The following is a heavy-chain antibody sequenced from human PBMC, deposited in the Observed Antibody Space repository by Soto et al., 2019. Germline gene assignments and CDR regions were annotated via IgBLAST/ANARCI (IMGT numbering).Heavy chain of an antibody. CDR2: INSDGSST. Sequence: EVQLVESGGGLVQPGGSLRLSCAASGFTLSSYWMPWVRQAPGKGLVWVSRINSDGSSTTYADSVKGRFTISRDNAKNTMYLQMNSLRAEDTAVFDCSRDRYYGMDVWGQGTTVTVSS. CDR1: GFTLSSYW. CDR3: SRDRYYGMDV. V-gene: IGHV3-74*01. J-gene: IGHJ6*02.